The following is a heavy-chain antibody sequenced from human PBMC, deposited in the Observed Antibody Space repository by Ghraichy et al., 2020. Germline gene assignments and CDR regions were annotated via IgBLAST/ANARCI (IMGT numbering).Heavy chain of an antibody. J-gene: IGHJ6*03. Sequence: GGSLRLSCAASGFTFSSYGMHWVRQAPGKGLEWVAVIWYDGSNKYYADSVKGRFTISRDNSKNTLYLQMNSLRAEDTAVYYCARDEVYDILTGMSGYMDVWCKGPTVTVPS. CDR2: IWYDGSNK. D-gene: IGHD3-9*01. V-gene: IGHV3-33*01. CDR1: GFTFSSYG. CDR3: ARDEVYDILTGMSGYMDV.